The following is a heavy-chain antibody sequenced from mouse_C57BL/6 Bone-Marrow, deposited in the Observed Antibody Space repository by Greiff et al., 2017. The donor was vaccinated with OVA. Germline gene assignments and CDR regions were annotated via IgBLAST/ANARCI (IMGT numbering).Heavy chain of an antibody. CDR1: GYTFTSYW. Sequence: QVQLQQPGAELVRPGSSVKLSCKASGYTFTSYWMDWVKQRPGQGLEWIGNIYPSDSETHYNQKFKDKATLTVDKSSSTAYMQLSSLTSEDSAVYYGATDYYGSSYRFAYWGQGTLVTVSA. J-gene: IGHJ3*01. CDR2: IYPSDSET. V-gene: IGHV1-61*01. CDR3: ATDYYGSSYRFAY. D-gene: IGHD1-1*01.